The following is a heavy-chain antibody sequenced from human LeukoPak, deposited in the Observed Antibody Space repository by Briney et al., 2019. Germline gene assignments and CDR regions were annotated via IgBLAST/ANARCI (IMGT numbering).Heavy chain of an antibody. CDR2: ISGSGGST. J-gene: IGHJ4*02. Sequence: GGSLRLSCAASGFTFSSYAMSWVRQAPGKGLEWVSAISGSGGSTYYADSVKGRFTISRDNSRNALYLQMNSLRAEDTAVYYCATRSLISPYWGQGTLVTVSS. V-gene: IGHV3-23*01. D-gene: IGHD3-3*02. CDR1: GFTFSSYA. CDR3: ATRSLISPY.